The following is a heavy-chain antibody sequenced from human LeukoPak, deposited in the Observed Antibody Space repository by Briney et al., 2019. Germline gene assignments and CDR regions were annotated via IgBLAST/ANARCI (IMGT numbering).Heavy chain of an antibody. J-gene: IGHJ6*03. Sequence: SSVKVSCKASGGTFSSYAISWVRQAPGQGLEWMGGIIPIFGTVNYAQKFQGRVTITTDESTSTAYMELSSLRSEDTAVYYCARGAAMVFYYYYMDVWGKGTTVTVSS. D-gene: IGHD5-18*01. V-gene: IGHV1-69*05. CDR2: IIPIFGTV. CDR3: ARGAAMVFYYYYMDV. CDR1: GGTFSSYA.